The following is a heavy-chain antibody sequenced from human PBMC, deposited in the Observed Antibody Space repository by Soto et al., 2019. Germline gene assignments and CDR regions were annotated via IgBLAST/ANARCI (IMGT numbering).Heavy chain of an antibody. Sequence: QVQLVESGGGVVQPGRSLRLSCAASGFTFSSYGMHWVRQAPGKGLEWEAVISYDGSNKYYADSVKGRFTISRDNSKNTLYLQMNSLRAEDTAVYYCAKATLYCSGGSCYQTYYYYGMDVWGQGTTVTVSS. CDR3: AKATLYCSGGSCYQTYYYYGMDV. CDR1: GFTFSSYG. V-gene: IGHV3-30*18. CDR2: ISYDGSNK. J-gene: IGHJ6*02. D-gene: IGHD2-15*01.